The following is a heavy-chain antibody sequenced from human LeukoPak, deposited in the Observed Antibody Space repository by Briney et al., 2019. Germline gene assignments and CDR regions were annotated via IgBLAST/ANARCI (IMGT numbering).Heavy chain of an antibody. J-gene: IGHJ3*02. CDR3: ARGKYITTYYDFWSGYGAPNAFDI. V-gene: IGHV1-18*04. Sequence: ASVKVSCKASGFTFTGYYMHWVRQAPGQGLEWMGWISADNGNTNYVQKFQGRVTMTTDTSTSTAYMELRSLRSDDTAVYYCARGKYITTYYDFWSGYGAPNAFDIWGQGTMVTVSS. CDR2: ISADNGNT. CDR1: GFTFTGYY. D-gene: IGHD3-3*01.